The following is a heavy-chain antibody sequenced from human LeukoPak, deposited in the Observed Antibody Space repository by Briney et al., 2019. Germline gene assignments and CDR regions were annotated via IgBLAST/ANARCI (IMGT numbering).Heavy chain of an antibody. J-gene: IGHJ4*02. D-gene: IGHD2-2*01. CDR2: ISAYNGNA. V-gene: IGHV1-18*01. Sequence: ASVKVSCKASGYTFTNYGISWVRQAAGQGLEWMGWISAYNGNANDDQQLQGSVTMTTDTSTSTAYMEQSSLRSEDTAVYYCASLGYCSSTSCPAGVYWGQGTLVTVSS. CDR3: ASLGYCSSTSCPAGVY. CDR1: GYTFTNYG.